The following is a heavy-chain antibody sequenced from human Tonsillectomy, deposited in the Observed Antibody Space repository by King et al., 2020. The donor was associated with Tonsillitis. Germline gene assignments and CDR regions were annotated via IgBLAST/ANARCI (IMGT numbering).Heavy chain of an antibody. V-gene: IGHV3-9*01. J-gene: IGHJ4*02. D-gene: IGHD5-18*01. CDR3: AKDGYSYVYIRSYFDY. CDR2: ISWNSGSI. Sequence: VQLVESGGGLVQPGRSLRLSCAASGFTFDDYAMHWVRQAPGQGLEWVAGISWNSGSIGYADSVKGRFTISRGNAKKSLYLQMNSLRAEDTDLYYCAKDGYSYVYIRSYFDYWGQGTLVTVSS. CDR1: GFTFDDYA.